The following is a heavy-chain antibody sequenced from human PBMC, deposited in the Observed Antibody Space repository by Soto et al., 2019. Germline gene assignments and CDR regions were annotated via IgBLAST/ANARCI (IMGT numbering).Heavy chain of an antibody. Sequence: GGSLRLSCAASGSTFSSYAMNWVRQAPGKGLEWVSGISGSGGRTYYADSVKGRFTISRDNSKNTLYLQMNTLRAEDTAVYYCGKDVGDVLRFLEWLLAYGMDVWGQGTTVTVSS. CDR2: ISGSGGRT. CDR1: GSTFSSYA. D-gene: IGHD3-3*01. V-gene: IGHV3-23*01. J-gene: IGHJ6*02. CDR3: GKDVGDVLRFLEWLLAYGMDV.